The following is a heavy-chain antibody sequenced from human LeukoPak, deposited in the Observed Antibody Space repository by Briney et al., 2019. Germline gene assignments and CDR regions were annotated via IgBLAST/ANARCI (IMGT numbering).Heavy chain of an antibody. V-gene: IGHV4-4*07. J-gene: IGHJ6*02. CDR2: IYTSWST. CDR3: ARDWVESRMVRGVIPYYYGMDV. D-gene: IGHD3-10*01. Sequence: SETLSLTCTVSGGSISSYYWRWIRQPAGKGLEWIGRIYTSWSTNYNPSLKSRVTMSVDTSKNQFSLKLSSVTAADTAVYYCARDWVESRMVRGVIPYYYGMDVWGQGTTVTVSS. CDR1: GGSISSYY.